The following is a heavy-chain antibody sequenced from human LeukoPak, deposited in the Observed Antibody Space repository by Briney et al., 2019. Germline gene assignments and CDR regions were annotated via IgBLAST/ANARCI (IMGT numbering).Heavy chain of an antibody. Sequence: ASVKVSCKASGGTFSSYTISWVRQAPGQGLEWMGRIIPILGIANYAQKFQGRVMITADKSTSTAYMELSSLRSEDTAVYYCARDDFWSGYSHYYYYYYGMDVWGQGTTVTVPS. CDR3: ARDDFWSGYSHYYYYYYGMDV. CDR1: GGTFSSYT. D-gene: IGHD3-3*01. V-gene: IGHV1-69*04. CDR2: IIPILGIA. J-gene: IGHJ6*02.